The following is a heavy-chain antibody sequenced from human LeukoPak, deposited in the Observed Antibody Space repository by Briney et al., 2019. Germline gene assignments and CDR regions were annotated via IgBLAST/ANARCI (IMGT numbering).Heavy chain of an antibody. J-gene: IGHJ4*02. CDR3: ARGVSSSFFDY. D-gene: IGHD6-6*01. V-gene: IGHV4-59*01. CDR1: GRSISSYY. CDR2: IYYSGST. Sequence: SETLSLTCTVSGRSISSYYWSWIRQPPGKGLEWIGYIYYSGSTNYNPSLKSRVTISVDTSKNQFSLKLSSVTAADTAVYYCARGVSSSFFDYWGQGTLVTVSS.